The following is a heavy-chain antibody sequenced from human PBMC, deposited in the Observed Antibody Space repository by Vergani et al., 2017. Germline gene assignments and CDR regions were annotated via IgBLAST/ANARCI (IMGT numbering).Heavy chain of an antibody. J-gene: IGHJ5*02. V-gene: IGHV3-21*01. CDR2: SSSSSSYI. CDR3: ASLPESVYDFWSGYYTGWFDP. CDR1: GFTFSSYS. D-gene: IGHD3-3*01. Sequence: EVQLVESGGGLVKPGGSLRLSCAASGFTFSSYSMNWVRQAPGKGLEWVSSSSSSSSYIYYADSVKGRFTISRDNAKNSLYLQMNSLRAEDTAVYYCASLPESVYDFWSGYYTGWFDPWGQGTLVTVSS.